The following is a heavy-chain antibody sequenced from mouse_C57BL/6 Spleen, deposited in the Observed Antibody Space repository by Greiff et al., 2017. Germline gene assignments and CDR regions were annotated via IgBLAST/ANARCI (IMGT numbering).Heavy chain of an antibody. J-gene: IGHJ2*01. CDR1: GYTFTSYW. Sequence: QVQLQQPGAELVKPGASVKLSCKASGYTFTSYWMHRVKQRPGQGLEWIGIMQPNSGSTNYNEKFKSKATLTVAKSSSTAYMQLSSLTSDDSAVSYCARGLYDGYQYWGQGTTLTVSS. D-gene: IGHD2-3*01. CDR2: MQPNSGST. CDR3: ARGLYDGYQY. V-gene: IGHV1-64*01.